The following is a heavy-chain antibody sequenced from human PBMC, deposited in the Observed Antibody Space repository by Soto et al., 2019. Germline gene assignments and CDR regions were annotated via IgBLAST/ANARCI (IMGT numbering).Heavy chain of an antibody. CDR2: ISGSGGST. CDR3: AKVRTPSMVRGDLNAFDI. D-gene: IGHD3-10*01. J-gene: IGHJ3*02. Sequence: GGSLRLSCAASGFTFSSYAMSWVRQAPGKGLEWVSAISGSGGSTYYADSVKGRFTISRDNSKNTLYLQMNSLRAEDTAVYYCAKVRTPSMVRGDLNAFDIWGQGTMVTVSS. CDR1: GFTFSSYA. V-gene: IGHV3-23*01.